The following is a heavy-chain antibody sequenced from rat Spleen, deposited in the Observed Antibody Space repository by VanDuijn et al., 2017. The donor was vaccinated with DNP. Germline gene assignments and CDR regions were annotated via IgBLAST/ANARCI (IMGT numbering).Heavy chain of an antibody. J-gene: IGHJ4*01. V-gene: IGHV5-7*01. Sequence: EVQLVESGGGLVQSGRSLKVSCAASGFTFSDYNMAWVRQAPKKGLEWVATISYAGSSTYYRDSVKGRLSITRAIAKSALYLQRVSLWAEDTATYYCARREAMDAWGQGTSVTVSS. D-gene: IGHD1-11*01. CDR3: ARREAMDA. CDR1: GFTFSDYN. CDR2: ISYAGSST.